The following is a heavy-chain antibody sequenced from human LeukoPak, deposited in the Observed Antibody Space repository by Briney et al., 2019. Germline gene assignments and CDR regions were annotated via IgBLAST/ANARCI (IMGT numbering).Heavy chain of an antibody. D-gene: IGHD7-27*01. CDR2: INPNSGGT. J-gene: IGHJ4*02. Sequence: ASVKVSCKASGYTFTYYYMHWVRQAPGQGLEWMGRINPNSGGTNYAQKFQGRVTMTRDTSISTAYMELSRLRSDDTAVYYCARGRSVTGDLDYWGQGTLVTVSS. V-gene: IGHV1-2*06. CDR3: ARGRSVTGDLDY. CDR1: GYTFTYYY.